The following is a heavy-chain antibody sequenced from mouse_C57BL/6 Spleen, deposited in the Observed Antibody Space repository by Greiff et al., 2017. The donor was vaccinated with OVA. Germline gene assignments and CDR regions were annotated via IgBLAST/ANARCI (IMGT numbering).Heavy chain of an antibody. V-gene: IGHV3-6*01. CDR1: GYSITSGYY. CDR2: ISYDGSN. CDR3: ARGNSNLSYFDY. J-gene: IGHJ2*01. D-gene: IGHD2-5*01. Sequence: VQLKQSGPGLVKPSQSLSLTCSVTGYSITSGYYWNWIRQFPGNKLEWMGYISYDGSNNYNPSLKNRISITRDTSKNQFFLKLNSVTTEDTATYYCARGNSNLSYFDYWGQGTTLTVSS.